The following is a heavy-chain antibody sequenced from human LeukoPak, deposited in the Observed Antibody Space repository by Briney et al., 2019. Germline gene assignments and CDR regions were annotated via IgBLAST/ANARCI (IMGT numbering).Heavy chain of an antibody. CDR1: GFTFSNYG. V-gene: IGHV3-30*18. Sequence: GGSLRLSCAASGFTFSNYGMHWVRQAPGKGLEWVAIISYDGSSAYYADSMKGRFTISRDNSKNTLYLQMNSLRAEDTAVYYCAKVNFGVIKRFHYAMDVWGQGTTVTVSS. CDR3: AKVNFGVIKRFHYAMDV. CDR2: ISYDGSSA. D-gene: IGHD3-3*01. J-gene: IGHJ6*02.